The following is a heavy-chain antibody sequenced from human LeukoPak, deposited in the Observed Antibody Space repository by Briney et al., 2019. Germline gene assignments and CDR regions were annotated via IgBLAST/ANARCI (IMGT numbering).Heavy chain of an antibody. CDR2: IYYSGST. CDR1: GGSISSSSYY. J-gene: IGHJ5*02. CDR3: ARHHSVTAYFDP. V-gene: IGHV4-39*01. D-gene: IGHD2-21*02. Sequence: PSETLSLTCTVSGGSISSSSYYWGWIRQPPGKGLEWIGSIYYSGSTYYNPSLKGRVTISVDTSKNQFSLKLSSVTAADTAVYYCARHHSVTAYFDPWGQGTLVTVSS.